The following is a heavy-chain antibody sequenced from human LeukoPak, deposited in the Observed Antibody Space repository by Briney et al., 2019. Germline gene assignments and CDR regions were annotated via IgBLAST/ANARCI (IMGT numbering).Heavy chain of an antibody. CDR2: ISSSTSYI. CDR3: ARDLYGCYAYDY. CDR1: GFTFSSYS. V-gene: IGHV3-21*06. Sequence: GGSLRLSCAASGFTFSSYSMNWVRQAPGKGLEWVSSISSSTSYIYYADSVKGRFTISRDNAQNSLYLQMNSLRAEDTAVYYCARDLYGCYAYDYWGQGTLATVSS. D-gene: IGHD4-17*01. J-gene: IGHJ4*02.